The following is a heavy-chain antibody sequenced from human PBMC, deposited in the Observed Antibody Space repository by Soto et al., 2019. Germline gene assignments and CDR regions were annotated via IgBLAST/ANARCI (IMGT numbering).Heavy chain of an antibody. CDR1: GFTSTSST. CDR3: AAIRLAGSFHY. CDR2: IVVGSGGT. J-gene: IGHJ4*02. Sequence: SVKVSCKTSGFTSTSSTVQWVRQARGQRLEWIGWIVVGSGGTNYAQKFQDRVTITRDMSTSTAYMELSSLRSDDTAVYYCAAIRLAGSFHYWGQGTLVTVSS. V-gene: IGHV1-58*01. D-gene: IGHD3-10*01.